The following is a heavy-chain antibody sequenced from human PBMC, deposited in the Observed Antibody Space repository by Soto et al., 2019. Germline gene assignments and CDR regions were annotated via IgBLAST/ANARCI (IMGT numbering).Heavy chain of an antibody. CDR2: IWYDGSNK. Sequence: GGSLRLSCAASGFTFSSYGMHWVRQAPGKGLEWVAVIWYDGSNKYYADSVKGRFTISRDNSKNTLYLQMNSLRAEDTAVYYCARYTGELPTDTYYFDYWGQGTLVTVSS. V-gene: IGHV3-33*01. J-gene: IGHJ4*02. CDR3: ARYTGELPTDTYYFDY. D-gene: IGHD1-26*01. CDR1: GFTFSSYG.